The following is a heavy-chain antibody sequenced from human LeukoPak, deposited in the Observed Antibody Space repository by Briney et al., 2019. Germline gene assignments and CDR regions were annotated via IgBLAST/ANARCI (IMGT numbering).Heavy chain of an antibody. Sequence: GVSLRLSCAASGFTLSTYWLTWVRQAPGKGLERVANIKQDGSAKYYVDSVKGRFTISRDNAKNSLYLQMNSLRAEDTAVYYCANHLACGSTSCPSFDYWGQGTLVTVSS. J-gene: IGHJ4*02. CDR2: IKQDGSAK. D-gene: IGHD2-2*01. CDR1: GFTLSTYW. CDR3: ANHLACGSTSCPSFDY. V-gene: IGHV3-7*01.